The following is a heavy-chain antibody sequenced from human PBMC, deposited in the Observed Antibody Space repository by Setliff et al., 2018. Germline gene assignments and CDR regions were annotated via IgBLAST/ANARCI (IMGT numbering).Heavy chain of an antibody. D-gene: IGHD3-3*01. Sequence: GSLRLSCGASGFTFSKYWMYWVRQVPGKGLVWVSRINGDGTITNYADSVKGRFTISRDNAKNTLYLQMNSLRGEDTAVYYCARDVYDFRTGLAAPWGQGTRVTVS. CDR3: ARDVYDFRTGLAAP. J-gene: IGHJ5*02. CDR2: INGDGTIT. CDR1: GFTFSKYW. V-gene: IGHV3-74*01.